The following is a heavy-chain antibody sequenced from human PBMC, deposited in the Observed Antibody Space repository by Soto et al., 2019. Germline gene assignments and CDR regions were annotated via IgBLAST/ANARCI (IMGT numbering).Heavy chain of an antibody. V-gene: IGHV3-11*04. CDR1: GFIFRDWF. Sequence: GVSLRLSCAASGFIFRDWFMSWIRQAPGKGLEWISYISKDSGRATRYADSVKGRFTISRDNSKNTLYLQMNSLRAEDTAVYYCARDPTIAASGGYYYYYYGMDVWGQGTTVTVSS. CDR2: ISKDSGRAT. D-gene: IGHD6-13*01. J-gene: IGHJ6*02. CDR3: ARDPTIAASGGYYYYYYGMDV.